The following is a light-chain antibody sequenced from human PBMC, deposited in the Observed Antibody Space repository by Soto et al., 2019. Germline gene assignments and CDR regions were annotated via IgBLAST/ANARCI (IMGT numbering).Light chain of an antibody. J-gene: IGLJ3*02. CDR3: SSYTGSSTPV. CDR2: EVS. CDR1: SSDVGGYNY. Sequence: QSALTQPASVSGSPGQSITISCTGTSSDVGGYNYVSWYQHHPGKAPKLMIYEVSNRPSWVSNRFSGSKSGNTASLTISGLQAEDEADYYCSSYTGSSTPVFGGGTKLTVL. V-gene: IGLV2-14*01.